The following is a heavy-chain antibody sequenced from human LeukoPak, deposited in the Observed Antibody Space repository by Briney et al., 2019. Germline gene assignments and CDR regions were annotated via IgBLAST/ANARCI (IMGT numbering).Heavy chain of an antibody. Sequence: GASVKVSCKASGYTFTGYYMHWVRQAPGQGLEWMGWINPSSGGTNYAQKFQGRVTMTRDTSISTAYMELSRLRSDDTAVYYCARVRVAVAGTAPLGYWGQGTLVTVSS. CDR2: INPSSGGT. V-gene: IGHV1-2*02. D-gene: IGHD6-19*01. CDR1: GYTFTGYY. J-gene: IGHJ4*02. CDR3: ARVRVAVAGTAPLGY.